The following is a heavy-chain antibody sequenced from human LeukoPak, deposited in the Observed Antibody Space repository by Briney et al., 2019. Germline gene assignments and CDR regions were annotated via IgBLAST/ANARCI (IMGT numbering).Heavy chain of an antibody. D-gene: IGHD1-26*01. CDR2: INTNTGNP. CDR3: ARGASGSYRY. Sequence: ASVKVSCKASGYTFTGYYMHWVRQAPGQGLEWMGWINTNTGNPTYAQGFTGRFVFSLDTSVSTAYLQISSLKAEDTAVYYCARGASGSYRYWGQGTLVTVSS. J-gene: IGHJ4*02. CDR1: GYTFTGYY. V-gene: IGHV7-4-1*02.